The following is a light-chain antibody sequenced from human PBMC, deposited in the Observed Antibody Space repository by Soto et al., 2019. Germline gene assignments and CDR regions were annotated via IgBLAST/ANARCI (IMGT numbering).Light chain of an antibody. Sequence: EIVLTQSPGTLSLSPGERATLSCRASQSVSANYLAWYQQKPCQAPRLLIYGASSRATGIPDRFSGSGSGTDFTLTISRLEPEDFAVYFCQQHGSSPFTFGPGTKVDV. V-gene: IGKV3-20*01. CDR2: GAS. J-gene: IGKJ3*01. CDR3: QQHGSSPFT. CDR1: QSVSANY.